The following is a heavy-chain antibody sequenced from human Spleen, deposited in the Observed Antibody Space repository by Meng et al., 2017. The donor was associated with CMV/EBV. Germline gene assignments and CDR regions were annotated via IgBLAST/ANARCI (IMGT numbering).Heavy chain of an antibody. Sequence: ESLKISCAVYGGSFSGYYWSWIRQPPGKGLEWIGEINHSGSTNYNPSLKSRVTISVDTSKNQFSLKLSSVTAADTAVYYCARASSSWPFDYWGQGTLVTVSS. CDR1: GGSFSGYY. CDR3: ARASSSWPFDY. J-gene: IGHJ4*02. V-gene: IGHV4-34*01. D-gene: IGHD6-13*01. CDR2: INHSGST.